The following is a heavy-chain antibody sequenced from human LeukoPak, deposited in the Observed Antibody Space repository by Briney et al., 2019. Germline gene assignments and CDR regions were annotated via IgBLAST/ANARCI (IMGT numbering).Heavy chain of an antibody. D-gene: IGHD3-10*01. V-gene: IGHV1-18*01. CDR1: GYTFTSYG. J-gene: IGHJ6*02. CDR3: AREVNTGELLWFGELSGYYGMDV. CDR2: ISAYNGNT. Sequence: GASVKVSCKAAGYTFTSYGISWVRQAPGQGLEWMGLISAYNGNTNYAQKLQVRVTMTTDTSTSTASMELRSLRSDDTAVYYCAREVNTGELLWFGELSGYYGMDVWGQGPTVTVSS.